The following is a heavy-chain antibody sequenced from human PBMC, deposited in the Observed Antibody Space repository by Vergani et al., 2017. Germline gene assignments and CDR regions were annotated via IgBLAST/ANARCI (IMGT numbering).Heavy chain of an antibody. CDR3: ARAKRGRIAVSAADT. D-gene: IGHD6-19*01. CDR1: GYTFTTYA. J-gene: IGHJ5*02. V-gene: IGHV7-4-1*01. Sequence: QAQLVQSGPQLKKPGASVKVSCKASGYTFTTYALHWVRQAPGQGLEWLGWINSITETPTYAQAFTGRFVFTLDTSVNTAFLQIRGLTAEDTALYYCARAKRGRIAVSAADTWGQGTQVTVSS. CDR2: INSITETP.